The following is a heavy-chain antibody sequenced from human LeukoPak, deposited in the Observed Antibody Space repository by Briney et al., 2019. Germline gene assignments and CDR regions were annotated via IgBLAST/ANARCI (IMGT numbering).Heavy chain of an antibody. V-gene: IGHV4-34*01. Sequence: ASETLCLTCAVYGGSFSGYYWSWIRQPPGKGLEWIGEINHSGSTNYNPSLKSRVTISVDTSKNQFSLKLSSVTAADTAVYYCAREDRVAAAGFDYWGQGTLVTVSS. J-gene: IGHJ4*02. CDR2: INHSGST. CDR3: AREDRVAAAGFDY. CDR1: GGSFSGYY. D-gene: IGHD6-13*01.